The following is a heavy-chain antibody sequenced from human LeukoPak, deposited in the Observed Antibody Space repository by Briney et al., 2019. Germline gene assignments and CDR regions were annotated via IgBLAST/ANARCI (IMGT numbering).Heavy chain of an antibody. D-gene: IGHD6-13*01. CDR2: ISSNGGST. CDR1: GFTFSSYA. J-gene: IGHJ6*02. CDR3: ARDVVAAGYTGYYYYGMDV. Sequence: GGSLRVSCAASGFTFSSYAMNWVRQAPGKGLEYVSAISSNGGSTYYANSVKGRFTISRDNSKNTLYLQMGSLRAEDMAVYYCARDVVAAGYTGYYYYGMDVWGQGTTVTVSS. V-gene: IGHV3-64*01.